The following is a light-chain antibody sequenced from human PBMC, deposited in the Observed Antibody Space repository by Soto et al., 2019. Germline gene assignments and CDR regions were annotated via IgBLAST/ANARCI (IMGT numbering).Light chain of an antibody. CDR1: QSVSGTY. J-gene: IGKJ2*01. Sequence: EIVLTQSPGTLSLYPGERANLSCRASQSVSGTYLAWYQQKPGQDPRLLIYGASSRATGIPDRFSGSGSGTDFTLTSSRLEPEDFAVCDFQQYDNSPSTFGQGTQLEIK. CDR2: GAS. CDR3: QQYDNSPST. V-gene: IGKV3-20*01.